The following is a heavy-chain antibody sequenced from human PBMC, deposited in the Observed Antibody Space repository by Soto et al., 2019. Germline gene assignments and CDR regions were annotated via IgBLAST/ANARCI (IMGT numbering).Heavy chain of an antibody. CDR1: GFTFSSYA. CDR2: ISYDGSNK. CDR3: ARDLIFPDRLGLHYYYDSSGSPGDVGVH. D-gene: IGHD3-22*01. J-gene: IGHJ4*02. Sequence: GGSLRLSCAASGFTFSSYAMHWVRQAPGKGLEWVAVISYDGSNKYYADSVKGRFTISGDNSKNTLYLQMNSLRAEDTALYYCARDLIFPDRLGLHYYYDSSGSPGDVGVHWGQGTLVTVSS. V-gene: IGHV3-30-3*01.